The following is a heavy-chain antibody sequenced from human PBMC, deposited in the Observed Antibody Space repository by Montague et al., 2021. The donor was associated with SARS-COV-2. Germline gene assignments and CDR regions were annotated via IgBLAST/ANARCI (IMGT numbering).Heavy chain of an antibody. J-gene: IGHJ4*03. D-gene: IGHD3-22*01. V-gene: IGHV4-34*01. CDR2: IKQSGRA. CDR1: GGSLGADY. CDR3: ARGHLTDSMIVVVITSASYCFDY. Sequence: SETLSLTCGVYGGSLGADYWSWIRQPPGKGLEWIGDIKQSGRARYSPSLKSRATISLDMSKNQFSLKLTSVTTADTAVYFCARGHLTDSMIVVVITSASYCFDYWGQGALVTVSS.